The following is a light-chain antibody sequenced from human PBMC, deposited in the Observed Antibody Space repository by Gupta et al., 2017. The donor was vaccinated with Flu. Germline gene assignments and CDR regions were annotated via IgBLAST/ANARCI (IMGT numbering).Light chain of an antibody. CDR2: EDN. Sequence: QSVLTQPPSVSAAPGQKVPISCSGSSSNIGNNYVSWYQQLPGTAPKLLIYEDNKRPSGIPDRFSGSKSGTSATLGITGLQTGDEADYYCGTWDSSLSALLFGGGTKLTVL. J-gene: IGLJ2*01. CDR1: SSNIGNNY. V-gene: IGLV1-51*02. CDR3: GTWDSSLSALL.